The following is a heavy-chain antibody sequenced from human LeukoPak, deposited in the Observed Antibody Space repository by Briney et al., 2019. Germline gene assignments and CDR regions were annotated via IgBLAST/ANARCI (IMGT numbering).Heavy chain of an antibody. J-gene: IGHJ4*02. D-gene: IGHD3-3*01. Sequence: GGSLRLSCAASGFTFSSYAMSWVRQAPGKGLEWVSAISGSGGSTYYADSVKGRFTISRDNSKNTLYLQMNSLRAKDTAVYYCAKRVLYDFWSGPLPPEWGQGTLVTVSS. V-gene: IGHV3-23*01. CDR1: GFTFSSYA. CDR2: ISGSGGST. CDR3: AKRVLYDFWSGPLPPE.